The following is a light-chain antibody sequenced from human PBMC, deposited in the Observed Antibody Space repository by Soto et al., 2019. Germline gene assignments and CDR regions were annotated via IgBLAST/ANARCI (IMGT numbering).Light chain of an antibody. CDR2: AAS. CDR1: QTIGVY. Sequence: DIQMTQSPSSLSASVGDRVTITCRASQTIGVYLSCYQKKPGKAPKLPIHAASSLHSGVPSTFSGSGSGTDFALTISSLRPEDFATYYCHQTAANPWTFAQGTKVDI. V-gene: IGKV1-39*01. J-gene: IGKJ1*01. CDR3: HQTAANPWT.